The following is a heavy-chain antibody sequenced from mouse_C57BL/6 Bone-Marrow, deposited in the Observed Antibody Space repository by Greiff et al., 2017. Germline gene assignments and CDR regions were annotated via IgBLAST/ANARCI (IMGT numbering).Heavy chain of an antibody. CDR3: AKGRLRAVEGGY. CDR1: GYSFTSYY. D-gene: IGHD1-1*01. V-gene: IGHV1-66*01. CDR2: IYPGSGNT. Sequence: VKLQESGPELVKPGASVKISCKASGYSFTSYYIHWVKQRPGQGLEWIGWIYPGSGNTKYNEKFKGKATLTADTSSSTAYMQLSSLTSEDSAVYYCAKGRLRAVEGGYWGQGTTLTVSS. J-gene: IGHJ2*01.